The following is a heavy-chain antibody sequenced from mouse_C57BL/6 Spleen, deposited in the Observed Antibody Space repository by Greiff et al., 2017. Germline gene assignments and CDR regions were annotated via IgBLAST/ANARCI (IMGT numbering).Heavy chain of an antibody. Sequence: QVQLQQPGAELVKPAASVKMSCKASGYTFTSYWITCVKQRPGQGLVWIGDIYPGSGSTNYNEKFKSKATLTVDTSSSTAYMQLSSLTSEDSAVYYCAGGVCYGNSFAYWGQGTLVTVSA. V-gene: IGHV1-55*01. CDR3: AGGVCYGNSFAY. CDR2: IYPGSGST. CDR1: GYTFTSYW. D-gene: IGHD2-1*01. J-gene: IGHJ3*01.